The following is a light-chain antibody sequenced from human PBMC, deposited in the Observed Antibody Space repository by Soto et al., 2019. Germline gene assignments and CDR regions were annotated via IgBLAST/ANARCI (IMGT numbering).Light chain of an antibody. CDR1: QSLRSNS. CDR3: QQYGTSPRP. V-gene: IGKV3-20*01. Sequence: EIVLAQSPGTLSLSPGERVTLSCRASQSLRSNSLAWFQHRPGQAPRLLIYGTSNRATGIPDRFSGSGSGADFTLTISRLEPEDFAVYYCQQYGTSPRPFGQGTKLEIK. CDR2: GTS. J-gene: IGKJ2*01.